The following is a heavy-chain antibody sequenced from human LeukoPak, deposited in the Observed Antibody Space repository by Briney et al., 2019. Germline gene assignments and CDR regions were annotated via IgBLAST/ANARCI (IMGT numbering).Heavy chain of an antibody. Sequence: PSETLSLTCTVSGGSISSSSYYWGWIRQPPGKGLEWIGSIYYSGSTYYNPSLKSRVTISVDTSKNQFSLKLSSVTAADTAVYYCARGKRGGYFGYWGQGTLVTVSS. J-gene: IGHJ4*02. V-gene: IGHV4-39*07. CDR3: ARGKRGGYFGY. CDR1: GGSISSSSYY. CDR2: IYYSGST. D-gene: IGHD2-15*01.